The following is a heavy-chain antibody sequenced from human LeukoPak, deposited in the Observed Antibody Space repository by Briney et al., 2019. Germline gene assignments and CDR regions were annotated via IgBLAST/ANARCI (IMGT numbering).Heavy chain of an antibody. CDR2: IYWDDDK. Sequence: SGPTLVNPTQTLTLTCTFSGFSLSTSGVGVGWIRQPPGKALEWLALIYWDDDKRYSPSLKSRLTITKDTSKNQVVLTMTNMDPVDTATYYCAHIPLLWFGELFGYFDYWGQGTLVTVPS. V-gene: IGHV2-5*02. CDR1: GFSLSTSGVG. CDR3: AHIPLLWFGELFGYFDY. D-gene: IGHD3-10*01. J-gene: IGHJ4*02.